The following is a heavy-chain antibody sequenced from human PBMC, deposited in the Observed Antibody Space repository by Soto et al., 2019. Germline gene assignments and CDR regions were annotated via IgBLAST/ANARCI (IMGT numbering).Heavy chain of an antibody. J-gene: IGHJ3*02. CDR1: GFTFSSYA. V-gene: IGHV3-23*01. CDR3: AKDLLAYCGGDCYSHDAFDI. CDR2: ISGSGGST. D-gene: IGHD2-21*02. Sequence: GGSLRLSCAASGFTFSSYAMSWVRQAPGKGLEWVSAISGSGGSTYYADSVKGRFTISRDNSKNTLYLQMNSLRAEDTAVYYCAKDLLAYCGGDCYSHDAFDIWGQGTMVTVSS.